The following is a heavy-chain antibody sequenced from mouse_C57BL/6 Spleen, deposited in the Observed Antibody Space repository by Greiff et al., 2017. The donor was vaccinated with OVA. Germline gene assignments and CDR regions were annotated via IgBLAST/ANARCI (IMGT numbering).Heavy chain of an antibody. D-gene: IGHD1-2*01. CDR1: GYTFTDYY. V-gene: IGHV1-26*01. J-gene: IGHJ3*01. Sequence: EVQLQQSGPELVKPGASVKISCKASGYTFTDYYMNWVKQSHGKSLEWIGDINPNNGGTSYNQKFKGKATLTVDKSSSTAYMELRSLTSEDSAVYYCASLRWAYWGQGTLVTVSA. CDR2: INPNNGGT. CDR3: ASLRWAY.